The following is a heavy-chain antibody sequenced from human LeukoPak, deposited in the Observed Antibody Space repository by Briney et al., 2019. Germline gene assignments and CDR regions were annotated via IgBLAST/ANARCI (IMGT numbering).Heavy chain of an antibody. V-gene: IGHV4-39*01. Sequence: SETLSLTCTVSGGSISSSSYYWGWIRQPPGKGLEWIGSIYYSGSTYYNPSLKSRVTISVDTSKNQFSLELTSVTAADTAIYYCARRHNWLGGGFDYWGRGTLVTVSS. CDR3: ARRHNWLGGGFDY. D-gene: IGHD6-19*01. CDR2: IYYSGST. CDR1: GGSISSSSYY. J-gene: IGHJ4*01.